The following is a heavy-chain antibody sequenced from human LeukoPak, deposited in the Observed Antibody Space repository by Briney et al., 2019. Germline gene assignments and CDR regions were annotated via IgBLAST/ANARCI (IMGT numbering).Heavy chain of an antibody. V-gene: IGHV1-18*01. Sequence: GASVKVSCKASGYTFISYGLSWVRQAPGQGLEWMGWISAYNGNTNYAQKLQGRVTVTTDTSTSTAYMELRSLRSDDTAVYYCARVRAVRGVTYNWFDPWGQGTLVTVSS. D-gene: IGHD3-10*01. J-gene: IGHJ5*02. CDR2: ISAYNGNT. CDR3: ARVRAVRGVTYNWFDP. CDR1: GYTFISYG.